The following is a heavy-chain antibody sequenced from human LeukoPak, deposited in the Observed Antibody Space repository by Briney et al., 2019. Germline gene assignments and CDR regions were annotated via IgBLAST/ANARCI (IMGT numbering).Heavy chain of an antibody. Sequence: SVKVSCKASGGTFSSYAISWVRQAPGQGLEWMGRIIPIFGTANYAQKFQGRVTITTDESTSTAYMELSSLRSEDTAVYYCARDPVFPKQWLVHNWFDPWGPGTLVTVSS. D-gene: IGHD6-19*01. J-gene: IGHJ5*02. V-gene: IGHV1-69*05. CDR2: IIPIFGTA. CDR3: ARDPVFPKQWLVHNWFDP. CDR1: GGTFSSYA.